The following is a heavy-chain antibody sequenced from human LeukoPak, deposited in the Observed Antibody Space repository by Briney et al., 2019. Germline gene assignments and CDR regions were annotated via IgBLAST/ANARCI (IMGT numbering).Heavy chain of an antibody. Sequence: ASVKVSCKASGYTSTSYDFIWVRQATGQRPEWMGWMSPNSGDTGYAQKFQDRVTMTRNTSISTAYMELSSLRSDDTAVYYCARGPPNWGYDYWGPGTLVTVSS. CDR1: GYTSTSYD. V-gene: IGHV1-8*01. CDR3: ARGPPNWGYDY. D-gene: IGHD7-27*01. CDR2: MSPNSGDT. J-gene: IGHJ4*02.